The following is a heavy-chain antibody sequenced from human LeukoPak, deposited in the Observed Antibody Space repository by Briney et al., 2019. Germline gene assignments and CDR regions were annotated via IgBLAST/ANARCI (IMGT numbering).Heavy chain of an antibody. V-gene: IGHV3-74*01. CDR2: INSDGSST. CDR1: EFTFDIYW. CDR3: ARAVADDY. Sequence: QPGGSLRLSCAASEFTFDIYWMSWIRQAPGKGLVWVSRINSDGSSTSYADSVKGRFTISRDNAKNTLYLQMNSLRAEDTAVYYCARAVADDYWGQGTLVTVSS. D-gene: IGHD6-19*01. J-gene: IGHJ4*02.